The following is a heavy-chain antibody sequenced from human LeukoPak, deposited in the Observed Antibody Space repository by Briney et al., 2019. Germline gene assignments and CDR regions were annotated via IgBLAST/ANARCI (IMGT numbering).Heavy chain of an antibody. Sequence: GGSLRLSCAASGFTFSSYWMSWVRQAPGKGLEWVAVISYDGSNKYYADSVKGRFTISRDNSKNTLYLQMNSLRAEDTAVYYCARENLGSSGWFRPDYYYYYGMDVWGQGTTVTVSS. J-gene: IGHJ6*02. CDR1: GFTFSSYW. CDR3: ARENLGSSGWFRPDYYYYYGMDV. CDR2: ISYDGSNK. V-gene: IGHV3-30*03. D-gene: IGHD6-19*01.